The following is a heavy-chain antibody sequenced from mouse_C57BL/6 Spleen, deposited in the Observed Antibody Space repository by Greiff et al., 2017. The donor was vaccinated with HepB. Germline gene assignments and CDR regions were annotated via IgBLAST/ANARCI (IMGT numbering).Heavy chain of an antibody. CDR1: GYTFTSYW. CDR2: IDPSDSYT. Sequence: VQLQQSGAELVMPGASVKLSCKASGYTFTSYWMHWVKQRPGQGLEWIGEIDPSDSYTNYNQKFKGKSTLTVDKSSSTAYMQLSSLTSEDSAVYYCARGPITTVVAKAMDYCGQGTSVTVSS. D-gene: IGHD1-1*01. V-gene: IGHV1-69*01. CDR3: ARGPITTVVAKAMDY. J-gene: IGHJ4*01.